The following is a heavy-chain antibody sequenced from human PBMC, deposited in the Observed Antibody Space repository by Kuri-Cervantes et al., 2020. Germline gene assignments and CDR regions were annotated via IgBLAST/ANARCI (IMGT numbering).Heavy chain of an antibody. CDR3: ARDWSTWAGAYYMDV. CDR1: GFTFSNSD. J-gene: IGHJ6*03. V-gene: IGHV3-21*01. Sequence: GGSLRLSCAASGFTFSNSDMNWVRQAPGKGLECLSSISSSSSYIYYADSVKGRFTISRDNAKNSLYLQMNSLRAEDTAVYYCARDWSTWAGAYYMDVWGKGTTVTVSS. D-gene: IGHD1-26*01. CDR2: ISSSSSYI.